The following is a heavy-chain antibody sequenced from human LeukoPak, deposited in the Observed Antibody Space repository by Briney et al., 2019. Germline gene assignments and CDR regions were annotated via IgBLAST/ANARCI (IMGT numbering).Heavy chain of an antibody. CDR3: ARHFRVGATQSSFDF. J-gene: IGHJ4*02. V-gene: IGHV5-51*01. CDR1: GYNFNAYW. Sequence: GESLKISFKGSGYNFNAYWIAWVRQMPGKGLEWMGIIYPGDSDTRYSPSFQGQVTNSADKSISTAYLQWSSLKASDTAIYYCARHFRVGATQSSFDFWGQGSLVTVSS. CDR2: IYPGDSDT. D-gene: IGHD1-26*01.